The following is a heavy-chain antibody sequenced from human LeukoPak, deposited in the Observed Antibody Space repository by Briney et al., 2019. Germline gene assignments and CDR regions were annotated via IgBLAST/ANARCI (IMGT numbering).Heavy chain of an antibody. CDR1: GFTFSSYW. Sequence: PGGSLRLSCAASGFTFSSYWMHWVRRARGKGLVWVSRIESDGSSTSNADSVKGRFTISRDNAKNTMYLEMNSLRAEDTAIYYYARGFTIFGVVNDAFDISGHGTMVTVSS. J-gene: IGHJ3*02. V-gene: IGHV3-74*01. CDR2: IESDGSST. D-gene: IGHD3-3*01. CDR3: ARGFTIFGVVNDAFDI.